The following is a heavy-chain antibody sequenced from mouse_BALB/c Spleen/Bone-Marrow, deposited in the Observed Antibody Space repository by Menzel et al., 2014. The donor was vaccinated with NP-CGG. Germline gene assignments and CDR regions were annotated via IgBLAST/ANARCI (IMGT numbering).Heavy chain of an antibody. CDR2: IYPGSGNT. V-gene: IGHV1-77*01. CDR1: GYTFTDYY. D-gene: IGHD2-14*01. CDR3: ARLYRYSYYAMDY. J-gene: IGHJ4*01. Sequence: VQVVESGAELARPGASVKLSCKASGYTFTDYYINWVKQRTGQGLEWIGEIYPGSGNTYYNEKFKGKATLTADKSSSTAYMQLSSLTSEDSAVYFCARLYRYSYYAMDYWGQGTSVTVSS.